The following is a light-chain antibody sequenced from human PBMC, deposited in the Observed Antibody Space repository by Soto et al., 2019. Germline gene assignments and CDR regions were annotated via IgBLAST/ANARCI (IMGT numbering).Light chain of an antibody. CDR1: QSVSSN. J-gene: IGKJ1*01. Sequence: EIVMTQSPATLSVSPGERATLSCRASQSVSSNLAWYQQKPGQAPRLLIYGASTRATGIPARFSGSGSGTEFTLTISSLQSEDFAVYYCQKYNNWPTWTFGQGTXVDIK. CDR3: QKYNNWPTWT. V-gene: IGKV3-15*01. CDR2: GAS.